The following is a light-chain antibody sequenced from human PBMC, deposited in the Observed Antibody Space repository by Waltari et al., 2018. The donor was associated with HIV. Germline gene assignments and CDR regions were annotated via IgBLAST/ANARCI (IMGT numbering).Light chain of an antibody. CDR2: AKH. Sequence: QSELTQPPSASGTPGQRVTISCSGSSSNIGSYTVNWYQQLPGTSPKHLIYAKHQRPSGVPDRFSGSQSDTSASLAIGGLQSEDEADYYCATWDASLSGPVFGGGTKLTVL. CDR1: SSNIGSYT. V-gene: IGLV1-44*01. CDR3: ATWDASLSGPV. J-gene: IGLJ2*01.